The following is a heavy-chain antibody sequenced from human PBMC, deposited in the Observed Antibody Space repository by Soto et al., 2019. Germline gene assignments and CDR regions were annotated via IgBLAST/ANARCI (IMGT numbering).Heavy chain of an antibody. CDR2: IDADNGDT. CDR1: GHTFKKTG. J-gene: IGHJ4*02. CDR3: VVCPGIHTGGTCLDY. V-gene: IGHV1-18*04. D-gene: IGHD2-8*02. Sequence: QIQVLQSGPEVRKPGTSVKVSCKASGHTFKKTGFSWVQQSLGQGLEWMGWIDADNGDTKYAQKSRDRVTLTTDTATRTAYMDMRALRSDDTAVYFCVVCPGIHTGGTCLDYWGQGTLVTVSS.